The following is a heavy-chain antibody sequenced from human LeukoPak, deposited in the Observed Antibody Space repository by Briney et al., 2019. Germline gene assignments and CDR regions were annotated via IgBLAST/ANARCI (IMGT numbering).Heavy chain of an antibody. J-gene: IGHJ4*02. CDR1: GFTFSSYA. V-gene: IGHV3-23*01. Sequence: GGSLRLSCAASGFTFSSYAMSWVRQAPGKGLEWVSAISGSGGSTYYADSVKGRFTISRDNSENTLYLQMNSLRAEDTAVYYCAKVPLVVPAAMGDYWGQGTLVTVSS. CDR2: ISGSGGST. CDR3: AKVPLVVPAAMGDY. D-gene: IGHD2-2*01.